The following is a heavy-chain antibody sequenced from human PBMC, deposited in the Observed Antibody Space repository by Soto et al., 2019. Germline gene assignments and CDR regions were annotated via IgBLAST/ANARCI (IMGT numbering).Heavy chain of an antibody. CDR2: IYNNGHT. V-gene: IGHV4-30-4*01. Sequence: SETLSLTCTVSGGSISSGDYYWTWIRQPPGKGIEWIGNIYNNGHTFHNPSLTSRLTISLDTSKNQLSLNLISVTAADSSAYYCAGGKAVQFYNGMDVWGQGTTVTVSS. CDR3: AGGKAVQFYNGMDV. CDR1: GGSISSGDYY. J-gene: IGHJ6*02.